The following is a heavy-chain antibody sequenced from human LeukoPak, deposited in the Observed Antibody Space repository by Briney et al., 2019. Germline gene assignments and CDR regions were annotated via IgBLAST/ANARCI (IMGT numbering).Heavy chain of an antibody. Sequence: PSETLSLTCTVSGGSISSGSYYWSWIRQPAGKGLEWIGRIYASGSTNYNPSLKSRVTISVDTSKNQFSLKLRSVTAADTAVYHCARIHGSGTYYNPQNWFDPWGQGTLVTVST. CDR2: IYASGST. V-gene: IGHV4-61*02. CDR1: GGSISSGSYY. CDR3: ARIHGSGTYYNPQNWFDP. J-gene: IGHJ5*02. D-gene: IGHD3-10*01.